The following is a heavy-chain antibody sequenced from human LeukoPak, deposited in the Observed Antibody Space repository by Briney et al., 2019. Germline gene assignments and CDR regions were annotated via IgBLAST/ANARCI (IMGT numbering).Heavy chain of an antibody. CDR3: ARTSRGYSGYDSEFDY. D-gene: IGHD5-12*01. CDR1: GYSFTSYW. CDR2: IYPGDSDT. V-gene: IGHV5-51*01. J-gene: IGHJ4*02. Sequence: GESLKISCKGSGYSFTSYWIGWVRQMPGKGLEWMGIIYPGDSDTRYSPSFQGQVTISADKSISTAYLQWSSLKASDTAMYYCARTSRGYSGYDSEFDYWGQGTLVTVSS.